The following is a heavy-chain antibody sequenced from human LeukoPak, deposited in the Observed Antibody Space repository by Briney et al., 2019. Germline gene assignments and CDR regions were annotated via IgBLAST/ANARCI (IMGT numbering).Heavy chain of an antibody. J-gene: IGHJ4*02. Sequence: ASVKVSCKASGYTFTSYDINWVRQATGQGLEWMGWMNPNSGNTGYAQKFQGRVTMTRNTSIGTAYMELSSLRSEDTAVYYCARGRRDYDILTGYLSMSDDYWGQGTLVTVSS. CDR1: GYTFTSYD. CDR2: MNPNSGNT. D-gene: IGHD3-9*01. V-gene: IGHV1-8*01. CDR3: ARGRRDYDILTGYLSMSDDY.